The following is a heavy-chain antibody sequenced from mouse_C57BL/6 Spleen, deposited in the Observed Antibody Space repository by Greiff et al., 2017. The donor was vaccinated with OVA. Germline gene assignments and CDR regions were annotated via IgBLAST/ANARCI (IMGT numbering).Heavy chain of an antibody. CDR1: GFSLTRYA. CDR2: IWTGGGT. Sequence: VQRVESGPGLVAPSQSLSITCTVSGFSLTRYAISWVRQPPGKGLEWLGVIWTGGGTNYNSALISRLSISKDNSKSQVFLKMNSLQTDDTARDYCAKNRSYYGPGDYWGQGTSVTVSS. CDR3: AKNRSYYGPGDY. D-gene: IGHD2-1*01. V-gene: IGHV2-9-1*01. J-gene: IGHJ4*01.